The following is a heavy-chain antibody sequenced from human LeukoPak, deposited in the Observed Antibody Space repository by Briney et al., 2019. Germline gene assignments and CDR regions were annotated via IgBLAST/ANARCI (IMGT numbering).Heavy chain of an antibody. D-gene: IGHD3-22*01. CDR2: IYSGGNT. CDR1: GFTVSNHY. Sequence: GGSLRLSRVVSGFTVSNHYMSWVRQAPRKGLEWVSVIYSGGNTYYADSVKGRFTISRDNSKNTIYLQMNTLGAEDTAVYYCARGFLVVTGQGAFDYWGQGTLVTVSS. CDR3: ARGFLVVTGQGAFDY. J-gene: IGHJ4*02. V-gene: IGHV3-53*01.